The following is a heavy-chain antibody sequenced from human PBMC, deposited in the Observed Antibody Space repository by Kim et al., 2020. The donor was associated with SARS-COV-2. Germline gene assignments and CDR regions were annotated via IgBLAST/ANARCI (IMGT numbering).Heavy chain of an antibody. V-gene: IGHV3-23*01. D-gene: IGHD4-17*01. CDR3: AKEENGLRPGIFDY. J-gene: IGHJ4*02. Sequence: ADSVKGRFTISRDNSKNTLYLQMNSLRAEDTAVYYCAKEENGLRPGIFDYWGQGTLVTVSS.